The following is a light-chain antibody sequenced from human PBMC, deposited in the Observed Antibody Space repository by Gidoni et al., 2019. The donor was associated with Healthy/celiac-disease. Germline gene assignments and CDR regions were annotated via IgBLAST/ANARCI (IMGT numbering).Light chain of an antibody. CDR2: GNS. CDR1: SSNIGAGYD. Sequence: QSVLTQPPSVSGAPGQRGTLSCTGSSSNIGAGYDVHWYQQLPGTAPNLLIYGNSNRPSGVPDRFSGSKSGTSASLAITGLQAEDEADYYCQSYDSSLSGVVFGGGTKLTVL. V-gene: IGLV1-40*01. CDR3: QSYDSSLSGVV. J-gene: IGLJ2*01.